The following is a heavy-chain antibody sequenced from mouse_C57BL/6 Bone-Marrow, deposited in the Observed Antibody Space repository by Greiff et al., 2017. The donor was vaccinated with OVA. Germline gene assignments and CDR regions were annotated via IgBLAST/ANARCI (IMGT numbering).Heavy chain of an antibody. CDR1: GYTFTDYY. J-gene: IGHJ2*01. CDR2: INPYNGGT. CDR3: ARTLYGFDY. Sequence: EVKLQESGPVLVKPGASVKMSCKASGYTFTDYYMNWVKQSHGKSLEWIGVINPYNGGTSYNQKFKGKATLTVDKSSSTAYMELNSLTSEDSAVYYCARTLYGFDYWGQGTTLTVSS. V-gene: IGHV1-19*01. D-gene: IGHD1-1*02.